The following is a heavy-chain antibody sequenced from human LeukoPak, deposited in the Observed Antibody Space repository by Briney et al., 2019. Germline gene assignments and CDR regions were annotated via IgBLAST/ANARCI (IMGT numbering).Heavy chain of an antibody. CDR3: ARGGITGTSNDY. J-gene: IGHJ4*02. Sequence: SVKVSCKASGGTFSSYAISWVRQAPGQGLEWMGGTIPIFGTAHYAQKFQGRVTMTRDTSISTAYMELSRLRSDDTAVYYCARGGITGTSNDYWGQGTLVTVSS. D-gene: IGHD1-20*01. CDR2: TIPIFGTA. V-gene: IGHV1-69*05. CDR1: GGTFSSYA.